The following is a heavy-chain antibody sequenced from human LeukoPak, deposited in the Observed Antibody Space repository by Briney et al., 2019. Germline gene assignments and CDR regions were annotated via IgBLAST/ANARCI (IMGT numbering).Heavy chain of an antibody. CDR2: INHSGST. CDR1: GGSFSGYY. D-gene: IGHD6-13*01. CDR3: ARDIGDSYSSSWFAFDI. Sequence: SETLSLTCAVYGGSFSGYYWSWIRQPPGKGLEWIGEINHSGSTYYNPSLKSRVTISIDTSKNQFSLKLSSVTAADTAVYYCARDIGDSYSSSWFAFDIWGQGTMVTVSS. V-gene: IGHV4-34*01. J-gene: IGHJ3*02.